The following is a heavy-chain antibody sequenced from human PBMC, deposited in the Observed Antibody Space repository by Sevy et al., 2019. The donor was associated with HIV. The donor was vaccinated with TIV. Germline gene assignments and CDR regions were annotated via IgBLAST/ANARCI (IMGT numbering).Heavy chain of an antibody. CDR1: GFTFSSYA. Sequence: GGSLRLSCAASGFTFSSYAMSWVRQAPGKGLEWVSAISGSGGSTYYADSVKGRLTISRDNTKNTLYLQMNSLRAEDAAVYYCAKCYGVQKYYYYGMDVWGQGTTVTVSS. CDR3: AKCYGVQKYYYYGMDV. D-gene: IGHD4-17*01. V-gene: IGHV3-23*01. J-gene: IGHJ6*02. CDR2: ISGSGGST.